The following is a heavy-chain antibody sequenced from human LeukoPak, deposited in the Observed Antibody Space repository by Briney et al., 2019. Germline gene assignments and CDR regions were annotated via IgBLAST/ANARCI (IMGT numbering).Heavy chain of an antibody. V-gene: IGHV3-30*02. CDR2: IRSDGSNK. CDR3: ARGPNYDILTGWRKTHNGIDI. J-gene: IGHJ3*02. D-gene: IGHD3-9*01. CDR1: GFTFSSYS. Sequence: GGSLRLSCAASGFTFSSYSMHWVRQAPGKGLEWVAFIRSDGSNKYYADSVKGRFTISRDNSKNTLYLQMTSLRAEDTAVYYCARGPNYDILTGWRKTHNGIDIWGQGTMVTVSS.